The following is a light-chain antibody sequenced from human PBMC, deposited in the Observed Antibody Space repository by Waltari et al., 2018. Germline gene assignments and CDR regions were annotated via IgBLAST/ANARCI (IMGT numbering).Light chain of an antibody. Sequence: DIQRTQAPASQSVYVGDRVTITCQASQGIVYFLNWYQHNPGKAPKLLIYDASNLETGVPSRFSGSGSGTDFTFTITSLQPEDIATYYCQQYHNFPLTFGQGTRLEIK. V-gene: IGKV1-33*01. CDR2: DAS. CDR3: QQYHNFPLT. CDR1: QGIVYF. J-gene: IGKJ5*01.